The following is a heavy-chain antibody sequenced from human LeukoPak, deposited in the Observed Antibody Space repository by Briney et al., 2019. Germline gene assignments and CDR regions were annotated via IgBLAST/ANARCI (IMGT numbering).Heavy chain of an antibody. CDR3: ARGYSRAAFDI. Sequence: PGGSLRLSCAASGFTFRNYLMNWVRQAPGKGLEWVSFISSTGGTIYYADSVKGRFTASRDNDKNSLFLQMNNVRADDTALYYCARGYSRAAFDIWGQGTVVAVSS. V-gene: IGHV3-48*01. CDR2: ISSTGGTI. J-gene: IGHJ3*02. D-gene: IGHD2-15*01. CDR1: GFTFRNYL.